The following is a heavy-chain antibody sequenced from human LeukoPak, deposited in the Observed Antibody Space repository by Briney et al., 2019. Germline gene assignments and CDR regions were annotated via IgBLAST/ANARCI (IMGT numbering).Heavy chain of an antibody. D-gene: IGHD4-11*01. CDR3: ARDNAYMFDF. V-gene: IGHV3-74*01. Sequence: GGSLRLSCAASGFSFSSYWMNWVRQAPGKGLVWVAHINTDGRTTTYADSVKGRFTVARDNAKNTLYLEMNRLRVEDTAVYYCARDNAYMFDFWGXGTQVTVSS. CDR1: GFSFSSYW. J-gene: IGHJ4*01. CDR2: INTDGRTT.